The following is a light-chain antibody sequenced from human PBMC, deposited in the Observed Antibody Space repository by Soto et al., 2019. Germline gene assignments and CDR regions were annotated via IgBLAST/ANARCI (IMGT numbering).Light chain of an antibody. CDR1: SSNIGNNY. CDR2: DNN. J-gene: IGLJ3*02. CDR3: GTWYSSLSAGV. V-gene: IGLV1-51*01. Sequence: QSVLTQPPSVSAAPGQKVTISCSGSSSNIGNNYVSWYQQLPGTAPNLLIYDNNKRPSGIPDRFSGSKSGTSATLGITGLQTGDEADYYCGTWYSSLSAGVFGGGTQLTVL.